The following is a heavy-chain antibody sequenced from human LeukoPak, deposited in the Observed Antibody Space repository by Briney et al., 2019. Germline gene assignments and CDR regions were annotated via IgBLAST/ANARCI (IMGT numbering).Heavy chain of an antibody. CDR3: ARHSMRYNWFDP. D-gene: IGHD2/OR15-2a*01. J-gene: IGHJ5*02. Sequence: SETLSLTCSVSGGSINSRNHYWGWIRQPPGKGLEWIASIYSSGATYYNPSLKSRVIISVDTSKNQISLKLSSVTASDTAVYYCARHSMRYNWFDPWGQGTLVTVSS. CDR1: GGSINSRNHY. CDR2: IYSSGAT. V-gene: IGHV4-39*01.